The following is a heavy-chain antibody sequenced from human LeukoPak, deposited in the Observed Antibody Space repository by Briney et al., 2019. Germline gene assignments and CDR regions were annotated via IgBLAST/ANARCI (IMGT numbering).Heavy chain of an antibody. V-gene: IGHV1-69*13. CDR3: AKGRAGKSKVGYYYGMDV. D-gene: IGHD6-13*01. J-gene: IGHJ6*02. CDR1: GGTFSSYA. Sequence: SVKVSCKASGGTFSSYAISWVRQAPGQGLEWMGGIIPIFGTANYAQKFQGRVTITADESMSTAYMELSSLRSEDTAVYYCAKGRAGKSKVGYYYGMDVWGQGTTVTVSS. CDR2: IIPIFGTA.